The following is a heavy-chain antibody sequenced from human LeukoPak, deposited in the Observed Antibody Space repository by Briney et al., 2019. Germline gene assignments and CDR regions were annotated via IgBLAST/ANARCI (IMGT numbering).Heavy chain of an antibody. J-gene: IGHJ4*02. CDR1: GYTSTDYY. D-gene: IGHD3-10*01. V-gene: IGHV1-2*02. CDR3: GREMLQRIQGVTVYGADY. Sequence: ASLKVSCKASGYTSTDYYIHWVRQAPGQGLEWMGWIIPNSGDTNYARKFQGRVTMRSDKSISTAYMELSRLTSDDTAVYYCGREMLQRIQGVTVYGADYWGQGPPVAVSS. CDR2: IIPNSGDT.